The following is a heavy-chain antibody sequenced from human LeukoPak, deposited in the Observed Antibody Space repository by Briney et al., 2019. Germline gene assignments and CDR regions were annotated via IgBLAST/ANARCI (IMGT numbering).Heavy chain of an antibody. J-gene: IGHJ4*02. D-gene: IGHD6-13*01. Sequence: SETLPLTCTVSGGSISSYYWSWIRQPPGEGLEWIGYIYYGGSTNYNPSLKSRVTISVDTSKNQFSLKLSSVTAADTAVYYCARSPESIAAQPLLFDYWGQGTLVTVSS. V-gene: IGHV4-59*01. CDR2: IYYGGST. CDR3: ARSPESIAAQPLLFDY. CDR1: GGSISSYY.